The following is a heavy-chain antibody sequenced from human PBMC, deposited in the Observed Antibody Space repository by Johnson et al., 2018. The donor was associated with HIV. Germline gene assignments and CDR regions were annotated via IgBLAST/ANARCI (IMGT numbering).Heavy chain of an antibody. CDR2: ISYDGSNK. D-gene: IGHD6-6*01. V-gene: IGHV3-30*04. CDR1: GFTFSTYA. J-gene: IGHJ3*02. CDR3: ATSGLTLGSSSSHAFDI. Sequence: HVQLVESGGGVVQPGRSLRLSCAASGFTFSTYAMHWVRQTPGKGLEWVAIISYDGSNKYYADSVKGRFTISRDNSKNTLYLQMNSLRAEDTAMYYCATSGLTLGSSSSHAFDIWGQGTMVTVSS.